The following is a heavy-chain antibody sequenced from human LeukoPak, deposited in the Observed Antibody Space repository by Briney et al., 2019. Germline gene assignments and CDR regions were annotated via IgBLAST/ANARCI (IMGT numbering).Heavy chain of an antibody. CDR2: ISYDGSNK. Sequence: PGRSLRLSCAASGFTFSSYGMHWVRQAPGKGLEWVAVISYDGSNKYYADSVKGRFTISRDNSKNTLYLQMNSLRAEDTAVYYCAKEGDYDILTGYYLQEYFQHWGQGTLVTVSS. CDR3: AKEGDYDILTGYYLQEYFQH. D-gene: IGHD3-9*01. J-gene: IGHJ1*01. V-gene: IGHV3-30*18. CDR1: GFTFSSYG.